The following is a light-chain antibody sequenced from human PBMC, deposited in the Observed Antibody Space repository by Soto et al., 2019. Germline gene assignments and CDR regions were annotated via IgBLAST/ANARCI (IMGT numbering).Light chain of an antibody. V-gene: IGKV3-11*01. CDR3: QHRSNWLST. J-gene: IGKJ1*01. Sequence: EIVLTQSPATLSLSPGERATLSCRASQSVSSYLAWYQQKPGQAPRLLIYDASNRATGIPARFSGSGSGTDFTLTISSLEPEDFSVYYYQHRSNWLSTFGQGTKVQIK. CDR2: DAS. CDR1: QSVSSY.